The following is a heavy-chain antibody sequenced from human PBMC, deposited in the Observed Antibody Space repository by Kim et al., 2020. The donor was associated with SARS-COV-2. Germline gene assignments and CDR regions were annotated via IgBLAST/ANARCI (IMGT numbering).Heavy chain of an antibody. J-gene: IGHJ4*02. CDR3: ARDYCSSTSCYVGYYFDY. D-gene: IGHD2-2*01. Sequence: TGRFTISRDNSKNTLYLQMNSLRAEDTAVYYCARDYCSSTSCYVGYYFDYWGQGTLVTVSS. V-gene: IGHV3-30*07.